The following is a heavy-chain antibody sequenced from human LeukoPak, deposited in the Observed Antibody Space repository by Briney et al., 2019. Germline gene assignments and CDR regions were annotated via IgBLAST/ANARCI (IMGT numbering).Heavy chain of an antibody. CDR3: ARRGLVPEYYYYGMDV. D-gene: IGHD6-6*01. Sequence: ASVKVSCKASGGTFSSYAISWVRQAPGQGLEWMGRIIPILGIANYAQKFQGRVTITADKSTSTAYMELSSLRSEDTAVYYCARRGLVPEYYYYGMDVWGQGTTVTVSS. J-gene: IGHJ6*02. CDR1: GGTFSSYA. V-gene: IGHV1-69*04. CDR2: IIPILGIA.